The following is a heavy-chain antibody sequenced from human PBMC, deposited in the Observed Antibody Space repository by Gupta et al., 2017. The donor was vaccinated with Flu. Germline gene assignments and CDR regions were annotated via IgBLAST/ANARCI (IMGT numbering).Heavy chain of an antibody. CDR2: IWYDGSNK. V-gene: IGHV3-33*01. D-gene: IGHD2-2*01. CDR1: GFCFGCDG. Sequence: QVQLVESGGGVVQPGASLRLSCLVSGFCFGCDGMQWVRQAPGKGLEWVAIIWYDGSNKYYDDSVKGRFNISRDNSKNTLFLQMNSLRAEDTAVYYCARGGQYQLSRENYWGQGTLVTVSS. CDR3: ARGGQYQLSRENY. J-gene: IGHJ4*02.